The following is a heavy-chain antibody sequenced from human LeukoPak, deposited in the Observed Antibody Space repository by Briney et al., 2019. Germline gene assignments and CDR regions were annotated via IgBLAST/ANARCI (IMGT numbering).Heavy chain of an antibody. CDR3: ARGLRCSSTSCPTGPPFDY. CDR2: VFHSGST. D-gene: IGHD2-2*01. Sequence: SETLSLTCAVSGGSIRSNNWWSWVRQPPGKGLEWIGEVFHSGSTSYNPSLKSRVTISVDRSKNQFSLKLSSVTAADTAVYYCARGLRCSSTSCPTGPPFDYWGQGTLVTVSS. J-gene: IGHJ4*02. CDR1: GGSIRSNNW. V-gene: IGHV4-4*02.